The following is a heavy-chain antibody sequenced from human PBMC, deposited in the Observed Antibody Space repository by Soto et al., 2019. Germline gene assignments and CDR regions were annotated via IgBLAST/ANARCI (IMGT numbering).Heavy chain of an antibody. D-gene: IGHD3-10*01. CDR1: GYTFTNYG. V-gene: IGHV1-18*01. Sequence: QVQLVQSGGEVKKPGASVKVSCKASGYTFTNYGISWVRQAPGQGLEWMGWINVYNGNTTYAQKAQGSVTMTPDTSTSTAYMELRSLRSTATAVYYCALGVGSSSYFNQYPCFVPCRQGTLLTVSS. J-gene: IGHJ5*02. CDR3: ALGVGSSSYFNQYPCFVP. CDR2: INVYNGNT.